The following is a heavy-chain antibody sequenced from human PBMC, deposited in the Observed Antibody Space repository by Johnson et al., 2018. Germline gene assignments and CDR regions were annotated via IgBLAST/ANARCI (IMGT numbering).Heavy chain of an antibody. CDR1: GGTFSRYA. CDR2: IIPIFGTA. CDR3: ARIYGDYYYYYYMDV. Sequence: QDQLVQSGAAVKKPGSSVKVSCKASGGTFSRYAISWVRQAPGQGLEWMGGIIPIFGTANYAQKFQGRVTITADESTSPADMELSSLRSEDTAVYYCARIYGDYYYYYYMDVWGKGTTVTVSS. D-gene: IGHD4-17*01. V-gene: IGHV1-69*12. J-gene: IGHJ6*03.